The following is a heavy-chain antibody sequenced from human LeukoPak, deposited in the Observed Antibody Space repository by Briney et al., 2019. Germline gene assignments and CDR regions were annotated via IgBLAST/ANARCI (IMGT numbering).Heavy chain of an antibody. CDR2: IRYDGSNE. D-gene: IGHD6-19*01. V-gene: IGHV3-30*02. J-gene: IGHJ2*01. CDR3: AKDHSSGWSTLSYFDL. CDR1: GFTFSNYG. Sequence: GGSLRLSCAASGFTFSNYGMHWVHQAPGKGLEWVAFIRYDGSNEYYADSVKGRFTISRDNSKNTLYLQMNSLRTEDTAVYYCAKDHSSGWSTLSYFDLWGRGTLVTVSS.